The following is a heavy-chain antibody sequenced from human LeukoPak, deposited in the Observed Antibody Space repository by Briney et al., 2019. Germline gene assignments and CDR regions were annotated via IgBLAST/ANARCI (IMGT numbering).Heavy chain of an antibody. D-gene: IGHD3-9*01. CDR1: GFTFGDYT. CDR3: ARDRPSTYYDILTGYYLAGVDAFDI. CDR2: IKQDGSEK. V-gene: IGHV3-7*01. J-gene: IGHJ3*02. Sequence: GGSLRLSCTTSGFTFGDYTMSWFRQAPGKGLEWAANIKQDGSEKYYVDSVKGRFTISRDNAKNSLYLQMNSLRAEDTAVYYCARDRPSTYYDILTGYYLAGVDAFDIWGQGTMVTVSS.